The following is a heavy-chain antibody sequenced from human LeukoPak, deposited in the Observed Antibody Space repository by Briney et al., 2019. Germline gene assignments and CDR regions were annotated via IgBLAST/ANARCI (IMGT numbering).Heavy chain of an antibody. CDR1: DGSISSGSYY. V-gene: IGHV4-61*01. Sequence: SETLSLTCSVSDGSISSGSYYLNWIRQPPGKGLEWIGQIYDSGSTNYNPSLKSRVTISVDTSKNQFSLKLSSVTAADTAVYCCARGRGWLPPGWGQGTLVTVSS. D-gene: IGHD5-12*01. CDR2: IYDSGST. CDR3: ARGRGWLPPG. J-gene: IGHJ4*02.